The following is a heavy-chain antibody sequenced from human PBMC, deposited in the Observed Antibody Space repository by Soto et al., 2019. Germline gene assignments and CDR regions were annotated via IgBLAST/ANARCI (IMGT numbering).Heavy chain of an antibody. Sequence: ASVKVSCKASGYTFTNHGISCVLQAPGQGLEWVGWVSGYNDKTKSAQKFQGRVTMTTDTSTSTAYMELRSLRSDDTAVYYCARDFYPVAYFFDYWGQGTLVTVSS. J-gene: IGHJ4*02. CDR2: VSGYNDKT. V-gene: IGHV1-18*04. CDR1: GYTFTNHG. CDR3: ARDFYPVAYFFDY. D-gene: IGHD2-21*01.